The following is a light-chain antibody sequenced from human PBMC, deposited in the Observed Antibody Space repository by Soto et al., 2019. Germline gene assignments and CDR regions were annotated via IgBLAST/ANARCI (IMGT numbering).Light chain of an antibody. J-gene: IGKJ4*01. CDR1: ESVSDNY. CDR3: QQYGSSPLT. V-gene: IGKV3-20*01. Sequence: EIVLTQSPGTLSLSPGERATLSCRASESVSDNYLAWYQQRSGQAPRLVIYGASSRASAVPDRFSGSGSGADFTLTISRLVPEDFAVYYCQQYGSSPLTFGGGTKVEIK. CDR2: GAS.